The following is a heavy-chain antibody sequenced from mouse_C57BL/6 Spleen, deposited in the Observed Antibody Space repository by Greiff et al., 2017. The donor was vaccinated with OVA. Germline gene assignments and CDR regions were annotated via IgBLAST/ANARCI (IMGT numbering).Heavy chain of an antibody. J-gene: IGHJ2*01. Sequence: ESGPELVKPGASVKISCKASGYAFSSSWMNWVKQRPGKGLEWIGRIYPGDGDTNYNGKFKGKATLTADKSSSTAYMQLSSLTSEDSAVYFCARGDYYGLPDYWGQGTTLTVSS. CDR2: IYPGDGDT. V-gene: IGHV1-82*01. D-gene: IGHD1-1*01. CDR1: GYAFSSSW. CDR3: ARGDYYGLPDY.